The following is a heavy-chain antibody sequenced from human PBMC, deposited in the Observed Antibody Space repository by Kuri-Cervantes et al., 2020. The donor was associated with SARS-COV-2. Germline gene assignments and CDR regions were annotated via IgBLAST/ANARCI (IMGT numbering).Heavy chain of an antibody. CDR2: ISGSGGST. Sequence: GDSLKSLCPASGFPFRSYAMSWVRQAPGKGLEWVSAISGSGGSTYYADSVKGRFTISRDNSKNTLYLQMNSLRAEDTAVYYCANPTGHYYYGMDVWGQGTTVTVSS. V-gene: IGHV3-23*01. CDR3: ANPTGHYYYGMDV. CDR1: GFPFRSYA. J-gene: IGHJ6*02.